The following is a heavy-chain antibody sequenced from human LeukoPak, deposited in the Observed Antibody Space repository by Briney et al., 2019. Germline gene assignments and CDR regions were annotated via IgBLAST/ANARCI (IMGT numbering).Heavy chain of an antibody. D-gene: IGHD3-22*01. Sequence: SETLSLTCTVSGGSISSYYWGWVRQSPGKGLEWIGTISYSGTTYYYPSLKSRVTISVDTSKNQFSLRLSSVTAADTAVYYCARDVRDSSGFYLRAFDYWGQGTLVTVSS. CDR3: ARDVRDSSGFYLRAFDY. J-gene: IGHJ4*02. CDR1: GGSISSYY. V-gene: IGHV4-39*07. CDR2: ISYSGTT.